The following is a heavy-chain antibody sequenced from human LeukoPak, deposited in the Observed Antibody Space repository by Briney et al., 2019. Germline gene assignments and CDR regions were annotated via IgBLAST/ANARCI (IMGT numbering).Heavy chain of an antibody. CDR1: GGTFSSYA. CDR3: ARDPNIVDIVVVPAAIEGTE. J-gene: IGHJ4*02. CDR2: IFPILGIA. V-gene: IGHV1-69*04. D-gene: IGHD2-2*01. Sequence: GSSVKVSCKASGGTFSSYAISWVRQAPGQGLEWMGRIFPILGIANYAQKFQGRVTITADKSTSTAYMELSRLRSDDTAVYHCARDPNIVDIVVVPAAIEGTEWGQGTLVTVSS.